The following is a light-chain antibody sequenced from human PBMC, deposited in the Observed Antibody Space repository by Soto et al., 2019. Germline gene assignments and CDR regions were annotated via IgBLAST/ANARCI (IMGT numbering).Light chain of an antibody. V-gene: IGKV1-39*01. CDR2: AAS. CDR3: QQYNTWPLWT. Sequence: DIQMTQSPSSLSASVGDRVTITCRASQSISSHVHWYQEKPGKAPKLLIYAASSLQSGVPSRFSGSGSGTEFTLTISSLQSEDFAVYYCQQYNTWPLWTFGQGTKV. J-gene: IGKJ1*01. CDR1: QSISSH.